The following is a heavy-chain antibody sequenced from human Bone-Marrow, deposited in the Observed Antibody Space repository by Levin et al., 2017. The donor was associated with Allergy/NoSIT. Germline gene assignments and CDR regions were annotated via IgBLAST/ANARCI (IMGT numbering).Heavy chain of an antibody. D-gene: IGHD2-21*01. CDR3: ARHDRWGHIEPLFDP. J-gene: IGHJ5*02. Sequence: PSETLSLTCSVSGGSITSSSHYWGWIRQPPGGGLEWIGSIYDSGRTYYNPSLRSRVTISVDTSKNQFSLKLTSVTAADTAVYYCARHDRWGHIEPLFDPWGQGTLVTVSS. V-gene: IGHV4-39*01. CDR1: GGSITSSSHY. CDR2: IYDSGRT.